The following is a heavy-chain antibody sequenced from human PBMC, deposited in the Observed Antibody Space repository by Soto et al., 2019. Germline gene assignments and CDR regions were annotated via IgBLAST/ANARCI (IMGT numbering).Heavy chain of an antibody. CDR2: INHSGST. Sequence: PSETLSLTCAVYGGSLSGYYWSWIRQPPGKGLEWIGEINHSGSTNYNPSLKSRVTISVDTSKNQFSLKLSSVTAADTAVYYCARGGKLWFGLRLNYYYGMDVWGQGTTVTVSS. D-gene: IGHD3-10*01. V-gene: IGHV4-34*01. CDR1: GGSLSGYY. J-gene: IGHJ6*02. CDR3: ARGGKLWFGLRLNYYYGMDV.